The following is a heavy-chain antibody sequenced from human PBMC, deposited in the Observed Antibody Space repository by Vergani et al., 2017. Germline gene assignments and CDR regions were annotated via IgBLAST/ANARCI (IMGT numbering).Heavy chain of an antibody. CDR3: ASDQSQCGGDCYYHYGMDV. Sequence: EVQLVESGGGLVKPGGSLRLSCAASGFTFSSYSMNWVRQAPGKGLEWVSSISSSSSYIYYADSVKGRFTISRDNAKNSLYLQMNSLRAEDPAVYYCASDQSQCGGDCYYHYGMDVWGQGTTVTVSS. CDR2: ISSSSSYI. J-gene: IGHJ6*02. CDR1: GFTFSSYS. D-gene: IGHD2-21*02. V-gene: IGHV3-21*01.